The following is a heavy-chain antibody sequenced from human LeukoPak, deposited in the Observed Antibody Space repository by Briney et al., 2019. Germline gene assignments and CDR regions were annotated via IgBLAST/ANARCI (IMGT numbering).Heavy chain of an antibody. D-gene: IGHD6-25*01. CDR1: GFTFSSYA. CDR2: ISGSGGST. Sequence: GGSLRLSCVASGFTFSSYAMSWVRQAPGKGLEWVSAISGSGGSTYYADSVKGRFTISRDNAKNSLYLQMNSLRAEDTAVYYCARAGSVDYWGQGTLVTVSS. J-gene: IGHJ4*02. CDR3: ARAGSVDY. V-gene: IGHV3-23*01.